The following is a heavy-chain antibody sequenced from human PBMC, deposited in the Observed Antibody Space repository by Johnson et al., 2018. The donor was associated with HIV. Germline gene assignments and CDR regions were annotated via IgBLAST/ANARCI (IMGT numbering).Heavy chain of an antibody. J-gene: IGHJ3*02. CDR3: ARGMSSGPWAGGDAFDI. CDR2: ITYDGRNK. V-gene: IGHV3-30*04. D-gene: IGHD3-22*01. CDR1: GFTFRSYA. Sequence: QVQLVESGGGVMQPGKSLRLSCEASGFTFRSYAMHWVRQAPGKGLEWVAVITYDGRNKYYTDSVKGRFTISRDNSKNTVYLQMNTLRHEDTAVYYCARGMSSGPWAGGDAFDIWGQGTMVTVSS.